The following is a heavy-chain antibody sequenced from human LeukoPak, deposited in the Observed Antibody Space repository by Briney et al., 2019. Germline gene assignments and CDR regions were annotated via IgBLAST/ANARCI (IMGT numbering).Heavy chain of an antibody. CDR2: IIPILGIA. CDR3: ARDGEAANYGMDV. V-gene: IGHV1-69*04. D-gene: IGHD2-15*01. CDR1: GGTFSSYT. Sequence: SVKVSCKASGGTFSSYTISWVRQAPGQGLEWMRRIIPILGIANYAQKFQGRVTITADKSTSTAYMELSSLRSEDTAVYYCARDGEAANYGMDVWGQGTTVTVSS. J-gene: IGHJ6*02.